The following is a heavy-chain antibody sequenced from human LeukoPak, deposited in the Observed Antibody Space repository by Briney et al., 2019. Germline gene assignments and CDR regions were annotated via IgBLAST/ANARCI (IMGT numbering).Heavy chain of an antibody. CDR3: TRVGTGTVAFDI. J-gene: IGHJ3*02. CDR2: ISSSGSTI. CDR1: GFTFSSYA. D-gene: IGHD1-7*01. V-gene: IGHV3-11*04. Sequence: GGSLRLSCAASGFTFSSYAMSWIRQAPGKGLEWVSYISSSGSTIYYADSVKGRFTISRDNAKNSLYLQMNSLRAEDTAVYYCTRVGTGTVAFDIWGQGTMVTVSS.